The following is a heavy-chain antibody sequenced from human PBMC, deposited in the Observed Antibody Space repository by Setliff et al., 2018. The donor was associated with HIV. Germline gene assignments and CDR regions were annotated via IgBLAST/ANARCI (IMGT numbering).Heavy chain of an antibody. J-gene: IGHJ4*02. CDR2: INHSGST. D-gene: IGHD3-22*01. CDR3: ARLTTTYYYDSSAYYHPV. V-gene: IGHV4-34*01. Sequence: PSETLSLTCAVYGGSSSGYYWSWIRQPPGKGLEWIGEINHSGSTNYNPSLKSRVTISVDTSKNQLSLKLSSVTAADTAVFYCARLTTTYYYDSSAYYHPVWGQGTLVTVSS. CDR1: GGSSSGYY.